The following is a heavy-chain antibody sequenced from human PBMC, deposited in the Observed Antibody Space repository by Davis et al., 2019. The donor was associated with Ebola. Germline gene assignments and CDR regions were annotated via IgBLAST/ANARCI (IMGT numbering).Heavy chain of an antibody. CDR2: IYDQSS. CDR1: GFTFNNAW. D-gene: IGHD6-19*01. J-gene: IGHJ4*02. Sequence: PGGSLRLSCTASGFTFNNAWMGWVRQAPGKGLEWVSVIYDQSSAYADAVRGRFIISRDKSNNTLYLQMNSLRVDDTAVYYCATTQWLREFDNWGQGTLVTVSS. V-gene: IGHV3-53*05. CDR3: ATTQWLREFDN.